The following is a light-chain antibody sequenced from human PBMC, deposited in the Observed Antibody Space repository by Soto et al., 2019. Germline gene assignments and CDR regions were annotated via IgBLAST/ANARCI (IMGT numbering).Light chain of an antibody. V-gene: IGKV1-39*01. CDR2: AAS. J-gene: IGKJ2*01. Sequence: DIQMTQSPSSLSASIGDRVTITCRASQNINSHLNWYQQKPGKAPKVLIYAASRLQSGVPSRFSGSGSGTEFTLTISSLEPEDFATYYCQQSHITTLFTFGKGPKLEIK. CDR1: QNINSH. CDR3: QQSHITTLFT.